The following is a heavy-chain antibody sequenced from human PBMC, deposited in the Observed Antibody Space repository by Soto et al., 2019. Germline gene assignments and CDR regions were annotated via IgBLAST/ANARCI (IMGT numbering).Heavy chain of an antibody. Sequence: NLSLTCTVSGGSISSNYWSWIRQPPGKGLEWIGYIYYSGSTNYNPSLKSRVTISVDTSKNQFSLKLSSVTAADTAVYYCARTPTTVPALNYYYYMDVWGKGTTVTVSS. D-gene: IGHD4-4*01. CDR1: GGSISSNY. CDR3: ARTPTTVPALNYYYYMDV. J-gene: IGHJ6*03. CDR2: IYYSGST. V-gene: IGHV4-59*01.